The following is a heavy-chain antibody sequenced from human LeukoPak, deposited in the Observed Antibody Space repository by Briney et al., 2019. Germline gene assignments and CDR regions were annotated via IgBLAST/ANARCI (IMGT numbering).Heavy chain of an antibody. CDR3: AREGLKNVHNPLGY. V-gene: IGHV4-34*01. Sequence: KSSETLSLTCAVYGGSLSGYYWTWLRQPPGKGLEWIGEIKQSERTNYNPSLKSRVTISIDTSKNQFSLKLTSVTAADTAVYYCAREGLKNVHNPLGYWGQGTLVTVPS. J-gene: IGHJ4*02. CDR2: IKQSERT. D-gene: IGHD5-24*01. CDR1: GGSLSGYY.